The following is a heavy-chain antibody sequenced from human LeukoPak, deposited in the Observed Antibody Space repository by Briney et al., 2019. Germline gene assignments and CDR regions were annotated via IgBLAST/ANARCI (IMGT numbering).Heavy chain of an antibody. CDR3: ARDNPPRGYSGYGLGIDY. CDR2: ISSSSSYI. J-gene: IGHJ4*02. D-gene: IGHD5-12*01. Sequence: GGSLRLSCAASGFTFSSYAMNWVRQAPGKGLEWVSSISSSSSYIYYADSVKGRFTISRDNANNSLYLQMNSLRAEDTAVYYCARDNPPRGYSGYGLGIDYWGQGTLVTVSS. CDR1: GFTFSSYA. V-gene: IGHV3-21*01.